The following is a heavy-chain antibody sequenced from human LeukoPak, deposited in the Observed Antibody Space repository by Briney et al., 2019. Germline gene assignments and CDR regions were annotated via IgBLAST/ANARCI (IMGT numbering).Heavy chain of an antibody. J-gene: IGHJ6*02. D-gene: IGHD3-3*01. Sequence: PGGSLRLSCAASGFTFSSYWMHWVRQAPGKGLVWVSRINSDGSSTSYADSVKGRFTISRDNAKNTLYLQMNSLRAEDTAVYYCAREATSDYYYYGMDVWGQGTTVTVSS. CDR3: AREATSDYYYYGMDV. CDR2: INSDGSST. V-gene: IGHV3-74*01. CDR1: GFTFSSYW.